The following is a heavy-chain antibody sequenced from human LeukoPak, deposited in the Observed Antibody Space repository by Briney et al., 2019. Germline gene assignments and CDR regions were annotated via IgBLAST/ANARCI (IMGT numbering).Heavy chain of an antibody. J-gene: IGHJ1*01. CDR2: IKQDGSEK. CDR3: ARGPYDYVWGSYRLEYFQH. CDR1: GFTFSSYW. D-gene: IGHD3-16*02. Sequence: LPGGSLRLSCAASGFTFSSYWMSWVRQAPGKGLEWVANIKQDGSEKYYVDSVKGRFTIPRDNAKNSLYLQMNSLRAEDTAVYYCARGPYDYVWGSYRLEYFQHWGQGTLVTVSS. V-gene: IGHV3-7*01.